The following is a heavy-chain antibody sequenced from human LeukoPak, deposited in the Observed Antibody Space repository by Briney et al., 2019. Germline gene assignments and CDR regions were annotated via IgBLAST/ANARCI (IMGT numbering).Heavy chain of an antibody. CDR1: GYSFTTYW. V-gene: IGHV5-51*01. J-gene: IGHJ4*02. CDR3: ARRQGCSSTSCPPDS. Sequence: PGESLKISCRGSGYSFTTYWIGWVRPVPGKGQEWMGIIYPGNSDTRYSPSFQGKVTMSADKSNNSAYLQWSSLKASDTAMYYCARRQGCSSTSCPPDSWGQGTLVTVSS. CDR2: IYPGNSDT. D-gene: IGHD2-2*01.